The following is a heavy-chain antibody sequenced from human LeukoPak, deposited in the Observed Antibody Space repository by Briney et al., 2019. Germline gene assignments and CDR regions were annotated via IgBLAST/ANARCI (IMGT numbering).Heavy chain of an antibody. V-gene: IGHV4-39*01. CDR3: AVKPVAVAYFDY. CDR2: IYYSGST. D-gene: IGHD6-19*01. Sequence: PSQTLSLTCTVSGGSISSGSYYWGWIRQPPGKGLEWIENIYYSGSTYYNPSLKSRVTISVDTSKNQFSLKLSSVTAADTAVYYCAVKPVAVAYFDYWGQGTLVTVSS. CDR1: GGSISSGSYY. J-gene: IGHJ4*02.